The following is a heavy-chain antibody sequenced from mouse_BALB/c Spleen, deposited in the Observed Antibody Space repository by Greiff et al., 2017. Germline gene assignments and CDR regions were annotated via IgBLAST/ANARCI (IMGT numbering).Heavy chain of an antibody. CDR1: GFTFSDFY. V-gene: IGHV7-1*02. CDR2: SRNKANDYTT. Sequence: EVKLVESGGGLVQPGGSLRLSCATSGFTFSDFYMEWVRQPPGKRLEWIAASRNKANDYTTEYSASVKGRFIVSRDTSQSILYLQMNALRAEDTAIYYCARRGQGYAMDYWGQGTSVTVSS. D-gene: IGHD3-3*01. J-gene: IGHJ4*01. CDR3: ARRGQGYAMDY.